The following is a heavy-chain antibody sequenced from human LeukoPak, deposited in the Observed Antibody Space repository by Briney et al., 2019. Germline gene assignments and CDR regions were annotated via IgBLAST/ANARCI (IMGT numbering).Heavy chain of an antibody. CDR2: IGTAGDT. J-gene: IGHJ6*03. CDR1: GFTFSNYD. V-gene: IGHV3-13*01. D-gene: IGHD2-15*01. CDR3: ARDRGGGHMDV. Sequence: GGSLRLSCAASGFTFSNYDMHWVRQATGKGLEWVSAIGTAGDTYYPGSVKGRFTISRGNAKNSLYLQMNSLRAGDTAVYYCARDRGGGHMDVWGKGTTVTISS.